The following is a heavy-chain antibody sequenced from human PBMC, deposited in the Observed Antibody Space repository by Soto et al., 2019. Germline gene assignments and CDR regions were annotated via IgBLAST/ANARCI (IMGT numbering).Heavy chain of an antibody. CDR2: ISASGANT. Sequence: EVQLVESGGGLVQPGGSLRLSCTASRFTFSNYAMTWVRQAPGKGLEWVSAISASGANTYYAHSVKGRFTISRDNSKNTLFLQTNSLTVEDTASYYCAKALGRPGHTWGLGTLVTVSS. J-gene: IGHJ5*02. CDR1: RFTFSNYA. CDR3: AKALGRPGHT. V-gene: IGHV3-23*04. D-gene: IGHD3-16*01.